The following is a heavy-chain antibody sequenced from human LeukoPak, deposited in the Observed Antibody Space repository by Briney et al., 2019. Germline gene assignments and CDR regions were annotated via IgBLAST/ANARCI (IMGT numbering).Heavy chain of an antibody. V-gene: IGHV1-46*01. Sequence: GASVKVSCKASGYTFTSYYMHWVRQAPGQGLEWMGIINPSGGSTSYAQKFQGRVTMTRDMSTSTVYMELSSLRSEDTAVYYCASNVGGGSATDVWGKGTTVTVSS. CDR1: GYTFTSYY. CDR2: INPSGGST. J-gene: IGHJ6*04. CDR3: ASNVGGGSATDV. D-gene: IGHD3-16*01.